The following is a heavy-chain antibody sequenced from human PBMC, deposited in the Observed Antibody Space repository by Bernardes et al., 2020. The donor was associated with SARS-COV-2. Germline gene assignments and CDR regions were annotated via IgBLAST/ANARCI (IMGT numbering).Heavy chain of an antibody. CDR2: ISGTGSSA. V-gene: IGHV3-23*01. CDR1: GFTFSSQA. J-gene: IGHJ3*02. CDR3: AKGGPAGTIFGVVIIEDAFDI. Sequence: GGSLRLSCAASGFTFSSQAMSWVRQAPGKGLEWVSGISGTGSSADYADSVKGRFTVSRDESKSTLYLQMNSLRAEDTAVYYCAKGGPAGTIFGVVIIEDAFDIWGQGTMVTVSS. D-gene: IGHD3-3*01.